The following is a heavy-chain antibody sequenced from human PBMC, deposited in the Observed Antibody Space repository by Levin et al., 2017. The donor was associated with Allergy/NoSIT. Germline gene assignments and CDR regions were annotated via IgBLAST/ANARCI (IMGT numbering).Heavy chain of an antibody. CDR1: GFSFSTYD. CDR3: AKLDSGWSHFDH. CDR2: ISGNNGRA. Sequence: PGGSLRLSCAASGFSFSTYDMSGVRKAPGKGLEGVSDISGNNGRAYYADSVKGRFTISRDDSKNTLYLQMNSLRAEDTAVYYCAKLDSGWSHFDHWGQGALVTVSS. D-gene: IGHD6-19*01. V-gene: IGHV3-23*01. J-gene: IGHJ4*02.